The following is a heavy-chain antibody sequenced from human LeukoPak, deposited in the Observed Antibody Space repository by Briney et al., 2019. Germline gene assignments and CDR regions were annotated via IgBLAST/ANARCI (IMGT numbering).Heavy chain of an antibody. CDR3: ASVGWGVFDY. J-gene: IGHJ4*02. D-gene: IGHD3-10*01. CDR2: IYYSGST. Sequence: GSLRLSCAASGFTFSIYWMNWVRQAPGKGLEWIGSIYYSGSTYYNPSLKSRVTISVDTSKNQFSLKLSSVTAADTAVYYCASVGWGVFDYWGQGTLVTVSS. V-gene: IGHV4-39*01. CDR1: GFTFSIYW.